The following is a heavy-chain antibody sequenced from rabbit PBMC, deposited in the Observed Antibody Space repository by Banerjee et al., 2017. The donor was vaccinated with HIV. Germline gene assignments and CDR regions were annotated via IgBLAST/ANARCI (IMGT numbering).Heavy chain of an antibody. CDR2: IYTGSGGST. CDR1: GFSFSTNYY. D-gene: IGHD2-1*01. CDR3: ARDRNYYTGYGDYGYGFDP. J-gene: IGHJ2*01. Sequence: QQQLEESGGGLVKPEGSLTLTCTASGFSFSTNYYMCWVRQAPGKGLEWIACIYTGSGGSTAYASWVNGRFTISKTSSTTVTLQMTSLTAADTATYFCARDRNYYTGYGDYGYGFDPWGPGTLVTVS. V-gene: IGHV1S45*01.